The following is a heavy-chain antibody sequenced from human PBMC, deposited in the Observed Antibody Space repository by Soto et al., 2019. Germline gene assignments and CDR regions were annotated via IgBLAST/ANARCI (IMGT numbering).Heavy chain of an antibody. D-gene: IGHD6-19*01. V-gene: IGHV3-23*01. CDR1: GFTFTTYA. CDR2: ISGSGAGT. CDR3: AKEALTVAGHNFDS. Sequence: EIELLESGGGLVQPGGSLRLSCAASGFTFTTYAMGWVRQAPGKGLEWVSSISGSGAGTFYADSVKGRFTISRDNAKKMVYLQMNGLRADDTAVYYCAKEALTVAGHNFDSWGQGTLVTVSS. J-gene: IGHJ4*02.